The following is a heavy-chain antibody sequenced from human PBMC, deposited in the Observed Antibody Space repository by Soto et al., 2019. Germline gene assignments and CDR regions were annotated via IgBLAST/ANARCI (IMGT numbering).Heavy chain of an antibody. CDR2: IYYSGDT. D-gene: IGHD3-10*01. CDR1: GGSISTSDYY. V-gene: IGHV4-31*03. Sequence: QVQLQESGPGLVKPSQTLSLTCNVSGGSISTSDYYWSWIRQHPGKGLEWLGYIYYSGDTLYNPSLTGRVVISVNTSKHQFSLKLTSVTAADTAVYYCARDHRKTRGWYFDLWGRGTLVTVSS. CDR3: ARDHRKTRGWYFDL. J-gene: IGHJ2*01.